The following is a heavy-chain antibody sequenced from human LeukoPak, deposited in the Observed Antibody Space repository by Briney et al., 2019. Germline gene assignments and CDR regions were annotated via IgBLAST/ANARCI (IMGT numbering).Heavy chain of an antibody. CDR2: TDGSNK. CDR1: GFTFTIYA. CDR3: AKDLMAGAPDYFDY. V-gene: IGHV3-30-3*01. D-gene: IGHD1-14*01. Sequence: GGSLRLSCAASGFTFTIYAIHWVRQAPGKGLEWLAVTDGSNKFYSDSVKGRFTISGDSSKNAVYLQMNSLRPEDTAMYYCAKDLMAGAPDYFDYWGQEPWSPSP. J-gene: IGHJ4*01.